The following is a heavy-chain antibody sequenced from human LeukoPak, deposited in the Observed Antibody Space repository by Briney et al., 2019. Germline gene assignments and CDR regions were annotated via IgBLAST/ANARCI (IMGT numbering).Heavy chain of an antibody. Sequence: GESLKISCAASGFTFSSYWMSWVRQAPGKGLEWVANIKQDGSEKYYVDSVKGRFTISRDNAKNSLYLQMNSLRAEDTAVYYCARDLRSPPYWGQGTLVTVSS. J-gene: IGHJ4*02. V-gene: IGHV3-7*01. D-gene: IGHD3-10*01. CDR3: ARDLRSPPY. CDR2: IKQDGSEK. CDR1: GFTFSSYW.